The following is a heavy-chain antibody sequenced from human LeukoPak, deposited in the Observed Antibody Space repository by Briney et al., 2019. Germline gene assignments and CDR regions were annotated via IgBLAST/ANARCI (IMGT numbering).Heavy chain of an antibody. J-gene: IGHJ6*02. D-gene: IGHD3-10*01. V-gene: IGHV3-66*01. Sequence: GSLSLSSAASGFTVSSNYMSWVRQAPGTGLEWVSVIYSGGSTYYADSVKGRFTISRDNSKNTLYLQMNSLRAEDTAVYYCERVPGYDYGMAVWGQGTTVTVSS. CDR3: ERVPGYDYGMAV. CDR2: IYSGGST. CDR1: GFTVSSNY.